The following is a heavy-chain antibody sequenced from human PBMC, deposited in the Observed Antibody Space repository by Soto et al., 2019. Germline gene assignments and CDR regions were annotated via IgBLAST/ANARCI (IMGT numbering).Heavy chain of an antibody. V-gene: IGHV1-69*04. Sequence: SVKVSCKASGGTFSSYTISWVRQAPGQELEWMGRIIPILGIANYAQKFQGRVTITADKSTSTAYMELSSLRSEDTAVYYCAREHRYDCSSTSCYVVDWFDPWGQGTLVTVSS. J-gene: IGHJ5*02. D-gene: IGHD2-2*01. CDR2: IIPILGIA. CDR3: AREHRYDCSSTSCYVVDWFDP. CDR1: GGTFSSYT.